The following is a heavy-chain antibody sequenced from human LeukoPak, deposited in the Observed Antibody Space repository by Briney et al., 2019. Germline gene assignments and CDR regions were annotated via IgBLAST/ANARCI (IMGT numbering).Heavy chain of an antibody. CDR3: ASGGSSTSPYYYYGMDV. CDR1: GGSISSYY. V-gene: IGHV4-4*07. J-gene: IGHJ6*02. D-gene: IGHD2-2*01. Sequence: PSETLSLTCTVSGGSISSYYWSWIRQPAGKGLEWIGRIYTSGSTNYNPSLKSRVTMSVDTSKNQFSLKLSSVTAADTAVYYCASGGSSTSPYYYYGMDVWGQGTTVAVSS. CDR2: IYTSGST.